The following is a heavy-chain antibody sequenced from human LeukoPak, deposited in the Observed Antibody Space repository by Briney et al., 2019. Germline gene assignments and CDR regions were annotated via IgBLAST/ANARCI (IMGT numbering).Heavy chain of an antibody. D-gene: IGHD3-10*01. V-gene: IGHV3-48*03. CDR3: ARDLYYYGSGSYYLAGNWFDP. CDR2: ISSSGSTI. J-gene: IGHJ5*02. CDR1: GFTFSSYE. Sequence: GGSLRLSCAASGFTFSSYEMNWVRQAPGKGLEWVSYISSSGSTIYYADSVKGRFTISRDNAKNSLYLQMNSLRAEDTAVYYCARDLYYYGSGSYYLAGNWFDPWGQGTLVTVSS.